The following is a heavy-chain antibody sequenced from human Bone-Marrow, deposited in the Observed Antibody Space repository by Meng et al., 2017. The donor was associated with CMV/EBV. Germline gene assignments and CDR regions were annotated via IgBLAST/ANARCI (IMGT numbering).Heavy chain of an antibody. J-gene: IGHJ5*02. CDR2: INHSGST. CDR3: ARRRIAAAGQRMRRWFDP. CDR1: SVSGYY. V-gene: IGHV4-34*01. D-gene: IGHD6-13*01. Sequence: SVSGYYWSWVRQPPGKGLEWIGEINHSGSTNYNPSLKSRVTISVDTSKNQFSLKLSSVTAADTAVYYCARRRIAAAGQRMRRWFDPWGQGTLVTVSS.